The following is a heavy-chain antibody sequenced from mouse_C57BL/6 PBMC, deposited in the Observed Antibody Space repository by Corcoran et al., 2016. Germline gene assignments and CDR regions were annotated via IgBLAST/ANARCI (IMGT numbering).Heavy chain of an antibody. J-gene: IGHJ4*01. CDR3: ARERSYGYNYYAMDY. CDR2: INTYSGVP. CDR1: GYTFTTYG. D-gene: IGHD2-2*01. Sequence: QIQLVQSGPELKKPGETVKISCKASGYTFTTYGMSWVKQAPGKGLKWMGWINTYSGVPTYADDFKGRFAFSLETSASTAYLQINNLKNEDTATYFCARERSYGYNYYAMDYWGQGNSVTVSS. V-gene: IGHV9-3*01.